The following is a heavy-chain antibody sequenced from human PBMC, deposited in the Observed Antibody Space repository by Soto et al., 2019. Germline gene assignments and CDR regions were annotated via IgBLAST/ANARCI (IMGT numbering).Heavy chain of an antibody. CDR1: GFTFTDDY. Sequence: PGGSLRLSCAASGFTFTDDYMDWVRQAPGKGLEWVGRIRNKANSYTTEYAASVKGRFTISRDDSKNLLFLQMYSLKTEDTAVYYCSRAGILTTPYYFDYWGQGTLVTVSS. V-gene: IGHV3-72*01. CDR2: IRNKANSYTT. D-gene: IGHD2-21*01. J-gene: IGHJ4*01. CDR3: SRAGILTTPYYFDY.